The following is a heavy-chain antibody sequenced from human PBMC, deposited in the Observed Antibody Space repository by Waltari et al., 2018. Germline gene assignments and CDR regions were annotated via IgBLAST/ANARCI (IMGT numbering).Heavy chain of an antibody. Sequence: EVQLVESGGGLVQPGGSLRLSCGAFGFTFNRYWLSWVRQATGQGLEWLANIKQDGSEILYVDSVKGRFTISRDNAKNALYLQMNSLRAEDTAVYYCARYSSSAGWFDPWGQGTLVTVSS. CDR1: GFTFNRYW. J-gene: IGHJ5*02. D-gene: IGHD6-6*01. CDR2: IKQDGSEI. CDR3: ARYSSSAGWFDP. V-gene: IGHV3-7*01.